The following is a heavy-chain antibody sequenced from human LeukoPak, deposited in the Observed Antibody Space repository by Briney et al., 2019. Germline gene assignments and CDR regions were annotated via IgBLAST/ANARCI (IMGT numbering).Heavy chain of an antibody. CDR3: AKDGQNFNAMWDYFDS. Sequence: GGSLRLSCTASGFDFSTYATSWVRQAPGKGLEWVSGIGGGDTHYADSVKGRFTISRDNSKNTVELQMSSLRAEDTTVYYCAKDGQNFNAMWDYFDSWGRGTLVTVSS. J-gene: IGHJ4*02. D-gene: IGHD1-26*01. V-gene: IGHV3-23*01. CDR1: GFDFSTYA. CDR2: IGGGDT.